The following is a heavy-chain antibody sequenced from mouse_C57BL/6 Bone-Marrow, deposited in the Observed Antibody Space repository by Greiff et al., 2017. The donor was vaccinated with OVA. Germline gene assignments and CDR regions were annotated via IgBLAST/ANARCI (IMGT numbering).Heavy chain of an antibody. J-gene: IGHJ1*03. Sequence: QVQLQQPGAELVKPGASVKLSCKASGYTFTSYWMHWVKQRPGQGLEWIGMIHPNSGSTNYNEKFKSKATLTVDKSSSTAYMQLSSLTSEDSAVYYCARDGYYLYWYVDVWGTGTTVTVSS. V-gene: IGHV1-64*01. D-gene: IGHD2-3*01. CDR3: ARDGYYLYWYVDV. CDR2: IHPNSGST. CDR1: GYTFTSYW.